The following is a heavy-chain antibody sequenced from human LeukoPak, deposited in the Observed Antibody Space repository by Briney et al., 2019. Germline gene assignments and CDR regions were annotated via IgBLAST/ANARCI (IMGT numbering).Heavy chain of an antibody. D-gene: IGHD1-7*01. V-gene: IGHV1-2*02. CDR1: GYTFTVYY. CDR3: ARWWELELRGFDY. CDR2: INPNSGGT. J-gene: IGHJ4*02. Sequence: ASVKVSCKASGYTFTVYYMHWVRQAPGQGLEWMGWINPNSGGTNYAQKFQGRVTMTRDTSISTAYMELSRLRSDDTAVYYCARWWELELRGFDYWGQGTLVTVSS.